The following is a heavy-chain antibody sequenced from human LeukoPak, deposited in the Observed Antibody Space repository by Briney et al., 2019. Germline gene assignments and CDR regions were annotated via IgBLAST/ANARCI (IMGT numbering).Heavy chain of an antibody. D-gene: IGHD3-22*01. CDR3: AKGSSGYFVDL. CDR1: EFIFNNYG. CDR2: ISNDGGGT. J-gene: IGHJ5*02. V-gene: IGHV3-23*01. Sequence: PGGSLRLSCAASEFIFNNYGLIWVRQAPGKGLEWVSAISNDGGGTNYADFVKGRFTISTDNSKNTLFLQMNSLRAEDTALYYCAKGSSGYFVDLWGQGTLVTVSS.